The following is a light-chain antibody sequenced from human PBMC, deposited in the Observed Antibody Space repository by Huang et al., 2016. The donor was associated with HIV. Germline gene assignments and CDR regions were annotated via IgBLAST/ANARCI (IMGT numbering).Light chain of an antibody. V-gene: IGKV3-15*01. Sequence: EIVMTQSPATLSVSPGERATLSCRASQSVSSNLAWYQQKPGQAPSLLIYGASTRATGIPARFSGSGSGTDFTLTINSLQSEDFAIYYCQQYNDWLTFGGGTKLEIK. J-gene: IGKJ4*01. CDR2: GAS. CDR3: QQYNDWLT. CDR1: QSVSSN.